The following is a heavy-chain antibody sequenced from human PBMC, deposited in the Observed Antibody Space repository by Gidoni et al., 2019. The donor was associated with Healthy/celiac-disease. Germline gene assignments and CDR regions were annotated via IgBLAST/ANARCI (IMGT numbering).Heavy chain of an antibody. J-gene: IGHJ4*02. CDR3: AKDLTGGYYRDFDY. V-gene: IGHV3-23*01. CDR1: GFPFSSYA. Sequence: EVQLLESGGGLVQPGGSLRLYCAASGFPFSSYAMGWVRQAPGKGLEWVSAISGSGGSTYYADSVKGRFTISRDNSKNTLYLQMNSLRAEDTAVYYCAKDLTGGYYRDFDYWGQGTLVTVSS. CDR2: ISGSGGST. D-gene: IGHD3-22*01.